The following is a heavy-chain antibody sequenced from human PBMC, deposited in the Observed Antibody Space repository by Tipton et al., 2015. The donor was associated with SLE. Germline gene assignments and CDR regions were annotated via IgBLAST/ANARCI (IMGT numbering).Heavy chain of an antibody. J-gene: IGHJ4*02. V-gene: IGHV4-39*07. D-gene: IGHD1-14*01. CDR3: ARRKRAGFDY. CDR2: IYYSGST. Sequence: TLSLTCTVSGGSISSHYWSWIRQPPGKGLEWIGSIYYSGSTYYNPSLQSRVTISVDTSKNQFSLKLSSVTAADTAVYYCARRKRAGFDYWGQGTLVTVSS. CDR1: GGSISSHY.